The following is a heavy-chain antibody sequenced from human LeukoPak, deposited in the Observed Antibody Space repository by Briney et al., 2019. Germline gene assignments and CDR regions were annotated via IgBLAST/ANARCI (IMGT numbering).Heavy chain of an antibody. CDR1: GFTVSSNY. D-gene: IGHD2-2*01. CDR2: IYSGGST. CDR3: ATLAAIPAATYYYYYMDV. J-gene: IGHJ6*03. V-gene: IGHV3-53*05. Sequence: GGSLRLSCAASGFTVSSNYMSWVRQAPGKGLEWVSVIYSGGSTYYADSVKGRFTISRDNSKNTLYLQMSSLRSEDTAVYYCATLAAIPAATYYYYYMDVWGKGTTVTVSS.